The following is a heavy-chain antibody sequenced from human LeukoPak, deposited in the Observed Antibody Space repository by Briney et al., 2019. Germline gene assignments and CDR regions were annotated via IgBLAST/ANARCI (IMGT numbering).Heavy chain of an antibody. CDR1: GYGFGDVY. CDR2: INPHSGAS. CDR3: ATSSTVTHTRDP. J-gene: IGHJ5*02. D-gene: IGHD1-1*01. Sequence: ASVKVSCKASGYGFGDVYSNWVRQAPGQGLEWMGWINPHSGASKYAQRFQGRVSMDASIDTAYLELSWLTSDDTAVYYCATSSTVTHTRDPWGPGTLVTVSS. V-gene: IGHV1-2*02.